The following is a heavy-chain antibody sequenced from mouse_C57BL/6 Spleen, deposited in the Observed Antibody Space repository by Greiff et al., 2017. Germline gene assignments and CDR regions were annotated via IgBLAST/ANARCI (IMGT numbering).Heavy chain of an antibody. CDR3: ARYSNYGRYAMGY. V-gene: IGHV1-22*01. CDR1: GYTFTDYN. Sequence: VQLQQSGPELVKPGASVKMSCKASGYTFTDYNMHWVKQSHGKSLEWIGYINPNNGGTSYNQKFKGKATLTVNKSSSTAYMELRSLTSEDSAVYYCARYSNYGRYAMGYWGQGTSVTVSS. D-gene: IGHD2-5*01. J-gene: IGHJ4*01. CDR2: INPNNGGT.